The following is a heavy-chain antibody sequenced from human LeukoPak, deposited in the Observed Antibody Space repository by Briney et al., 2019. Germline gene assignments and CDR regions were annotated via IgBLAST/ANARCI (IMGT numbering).Heavy chain of an antibody. V-gene: IGHV3-23*01. D-gene: IGHD3-3*01. CDR1: GFTFSSYA. CDR2: ISGSGGST. CDR3: ARVYDFWSGYYKAADYYYYGMDV. J-gene: IGHJ6*02. Sequence: PGGSLRLSCAASGFTFSSYAMSWVRQAPGKGLEWVSAISGSGGSTYYADSVKGRFTISRDNAKNSLYLQMNSLRAEDTAVYYCARVYDFWSGYYKAADYYYYGMDVWGQGTTVTVSS.